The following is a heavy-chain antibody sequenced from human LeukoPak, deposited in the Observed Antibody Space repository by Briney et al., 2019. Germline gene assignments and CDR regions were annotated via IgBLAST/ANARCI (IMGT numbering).Heavy chain of an antibody. V-gene: IGHV3-15*01. CDR3: TTLGEYYDANGYSDY. CDR2: IKSKTDGGTT. D-gene: IGHD4/OR15-4a*01. J-gene: IGHJ4*02. Sequence: GGSLRLSCAASGFTFSFAWMSWVRQAPGKGLEWVGRIKSKTDGGTTDYAAPVKGRFAISRDDSKNTLYLQMNSLKIEGTAVYYCTTLGEYYDANGYSDYWGQGTLVTVSS. CDR1: GFTFSFAW.